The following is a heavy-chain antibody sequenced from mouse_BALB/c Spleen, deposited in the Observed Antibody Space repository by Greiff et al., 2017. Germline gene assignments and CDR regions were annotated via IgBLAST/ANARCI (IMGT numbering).Heavy chain of an antibody. Sequence: EVQLQESGPGLVKPSQSLSLTCTVTGYSITSDYAWYWIRQSPGNILEWMGYISNSGSTSSNPSLKSRISITRDTSKNQFFLQLNSVTTEDTATYYWAREAYYGNYVYAMGYWGQGTSVTVSS. CDR3: AREAYYGNYVYAMGY. CDR2: ISNSGST. V-gene: IGHV3-2*02. D-gene: IGHD2-10*01. CDR1: GYSITSDYA. J-gene: IGHJ4*01.